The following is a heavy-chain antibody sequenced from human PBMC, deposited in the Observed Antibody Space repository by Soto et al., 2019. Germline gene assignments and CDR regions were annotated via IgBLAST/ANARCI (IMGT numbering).Heavy chain of an antibody. CDR1: GYTFASCY. V-gene: IGHV1-46*01. Sequence: ASVKVSCKASGYTFASCYMRWVRQAPGQGLEWMGIINPSGGSTSYAQKFQGRVTMTRDTSTSTVYMELSSLRSEDTAVYYCARAGYSSGWYFLGFDYWGQGTLVTVSS. J-gene: IGHJ4*02. CDR3: ARAGYSSGWYFLGFDY. D-gene: IGHD6-19*01. CDR2: INPSGGST.